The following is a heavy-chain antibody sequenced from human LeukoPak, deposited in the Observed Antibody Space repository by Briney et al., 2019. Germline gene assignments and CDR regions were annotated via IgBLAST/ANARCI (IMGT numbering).Heavy chain of an antibody. J-gene: IGHJ4*02. CDR2: INPNSGGT. D-gene: IGHD3-22*01. Sequence: ASVKVSCKTSGYTFADYYIHWVRQAPGQGLEWMGWINPNSGGTNYAPKFQGRVTMTSDTSISTAYMELSRLRSDDTAVYYCARVYYDSLYKAPFDYWGQGTLVTVSS. CDR1: GYTFADYY. V-gene: IGHV1-2*02. CDR3: ARVYYDSLYKAPFDY.